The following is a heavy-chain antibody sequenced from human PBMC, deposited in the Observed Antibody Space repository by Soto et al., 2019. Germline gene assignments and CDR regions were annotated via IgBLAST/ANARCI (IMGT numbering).Heavy chain of an antibody. CDR2: TYYRSKWYN. Sequence: LQTLSLTCAISGDSVSSNSAAWYWIRQSPSRGLEWLGRTYYRSKWYNDYAVSVKSRITINPDTSKNQFSLQLNSVTPEDTAVYYCAREDYLDAFDIWGQGTMVTVSS. D-gene: IGHD4-17*01. CDR3: AREDYLDAFDI. CDR1: GDSVSSNSAA. J-gene: IGHJ3*02. V-gene: IGHV6-1*01.